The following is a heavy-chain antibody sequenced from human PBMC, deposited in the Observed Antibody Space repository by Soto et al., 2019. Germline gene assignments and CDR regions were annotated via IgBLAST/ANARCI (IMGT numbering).Heavy chain of an antibody. CDR3: VKAGNIDYGDGYYYGMDV. Sequence: HPGGSLRLSCSASGFTFSSYAMHWVRQAPGKGLEYVSAISSNGGSTYYADSVKGRFTISRDNSKNTLYLQMSSLRAEDTAVYYCVKAGNIDYGDGYYYGMDVWGQGTTVTVSS. CDR1: GFTFSSYA. CDR2: ISSNGGST. V-gene: IGHV3-64D*08. J-gene: IGHJ6*02. D-gene: IGHD4-17*01.